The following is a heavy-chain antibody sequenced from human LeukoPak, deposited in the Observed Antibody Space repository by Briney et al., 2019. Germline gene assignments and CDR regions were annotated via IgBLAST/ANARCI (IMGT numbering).Heavy chain of an antibody. CDR3: AREFVYYYDSSGYSLGAFDI. J-gene: IGHJ3*02. CDR1: GFTFSSYW. D-gene: IGHD3-22*01. V-gene: IGHV3-7*01. CDR2: IEEHGSQK. Sequence: QPGGSLRLSCAASGFTFSSYWMSWVRQAPGKGLEWVANIEEHGSQKYYVDSVKGRFTISRDNAKNSLYLQMNSLRAEDTAVYYCAREFVYYYDSSGYSLGAFDIWGQGTMVTVSS.